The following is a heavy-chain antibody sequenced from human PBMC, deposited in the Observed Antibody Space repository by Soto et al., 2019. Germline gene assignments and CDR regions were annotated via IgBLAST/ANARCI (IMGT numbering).Heavy chain of an antibody. CDR1: GFTFSSYG. CDR3: AKAPPIFGVVIPHV. D-gene: IGHD3-3*01. CDR2: ISYDGSNK. V-gene: IGHV3-30*18. J-gene: IGHJ4*02. Sequence: GGSLRLSCAASGFTFSSYGMHWVRQAPGKGLEWVAVISYDGSNKYYADSVKGRFTISRDNSKNTLYLQMNSLRAEDTAVYYCAKAPPIFGVVIPHVWGQGTLVTVSS.